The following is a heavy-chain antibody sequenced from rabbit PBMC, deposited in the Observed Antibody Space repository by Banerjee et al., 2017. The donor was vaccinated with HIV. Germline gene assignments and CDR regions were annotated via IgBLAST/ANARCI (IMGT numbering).Heavy chain of an antibody. CDR2: IYVGKGST. Sequence: QEQLKETGGGLVQPGGSLTLSCKASGFDFSTYYMSWVRQAPGKGLEWIGIIYVGKGSTDYASWAKGRFTISKTSSTTVTLQMTSLTAADTATYFCARSGSGDYRRVNLWGPGTLVTVS. J-gene: IGHJ4*01. CDR1: GFDFSTYYM. V-gene: IGHV1S45*01. D-gene: IGHD1-1*01. CDR3: ARSGSGDYRRVNL.